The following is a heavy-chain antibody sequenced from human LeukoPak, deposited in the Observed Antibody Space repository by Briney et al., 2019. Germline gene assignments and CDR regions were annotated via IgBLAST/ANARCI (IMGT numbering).Heavy chain of an antibody. V-gene: IGHV4-39*07. Sequence: SETLSLTCTVSGGSISSSSYYWGWIRQPPGKGLEWIGSIYYSGSTYYNPSLKSRVIISVDTSKNQFSLKLSSVTAADTAVYYCARAGNYVWFDPWGQGTLVTVSS. D-gene: IGHD4-11*01. CDR2: IYYSGST. CDR1: GGSISSSSYY. J-gene: IGHJ5*02. CDR3: ARAGNYVWFDP.